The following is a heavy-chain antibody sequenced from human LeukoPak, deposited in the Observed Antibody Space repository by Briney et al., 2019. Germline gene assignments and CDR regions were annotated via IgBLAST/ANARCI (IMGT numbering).Heavy chain of an antibody. CDR1: GYSLPELS. CDR3: AISGSYYGWFVP. D-gene: IGHD1-26*01. Sequence: ASVKVSCKVSGYSLPELSMHWVRQAPGKGLEWMGGFDPEDGETIYAQKFQGRVTMTEDTSADTAYMELSSLRSEDTAVYYCAISGSYYGWFVPWGQGTLVTVSS. J-gene: IGHJ5*02. V-gene: IGHV1-24*01. CDR2: FDPEDGET.